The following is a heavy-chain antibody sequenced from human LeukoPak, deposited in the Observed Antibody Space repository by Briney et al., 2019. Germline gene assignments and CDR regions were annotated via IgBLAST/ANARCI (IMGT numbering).Heavy chain of an antibody. D-gene: IGHD2-2*01. V-gene: IGHV1-2*02. CDR3: ARGGLFCSSTSCFDTLIDY. CDR2: INPNSGGT. Sequence: ASVKVSCKASGYTFTGYYMHWVRQAPGQGLEWMGWINPNSGGTNYAQKFQGRVTMTRDTSISTAYMELRSLRSDDTAVYYYARGGLFCSSTSCFDTLIDYWGQGTLVTVSS. J-gene: IGHJ4*02. CDR1: GYTFTGYY.